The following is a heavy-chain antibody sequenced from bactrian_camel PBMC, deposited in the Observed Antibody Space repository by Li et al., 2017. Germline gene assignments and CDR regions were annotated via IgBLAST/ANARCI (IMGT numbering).Heavy chain of an antibody. J-gene: IGHJ4*01. CDR2: IRNDGLT. Sequence: HVQLVESGGGSVQAGGSLRLSCGISRWTYSTYSIGWFRQNSGKEREGVAVIRNDGLTTYADSVKGRFTISKDNARNTVSLQMNSLKPEDTAMYYCAAAQLLSANLMLNSIYYRYWGQGTQVTV. D-gene: IGHD2*01. CDR1: RWTYSTYS. CDR3: AAAQLLSANLMLNSIYYRY. V-gene: IGHV3S53*01.